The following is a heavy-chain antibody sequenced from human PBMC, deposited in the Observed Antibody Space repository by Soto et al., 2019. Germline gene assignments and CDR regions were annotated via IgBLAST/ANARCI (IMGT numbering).Heavy chain of an antibody. CDR1: GGTFSSYA. Sequence: QVQLVQSGAEVKKPGSSVKVSCKASGGTFSSYAISWVRQAPGQGLEWMGGIIPIFGTANYAQKFQGRVTITADESTGTAYMELSSLRAEDTAVYYCAGKSVVAATHPYYQHWGQGTLVTVSS. D-gene: IGHD2-15*01. CDR2: IIPIFGTA. J-gene: IGHJ1*01. V-gene: IGHV1-69*12. CDR3: AGKSVVAATHPYYQH.